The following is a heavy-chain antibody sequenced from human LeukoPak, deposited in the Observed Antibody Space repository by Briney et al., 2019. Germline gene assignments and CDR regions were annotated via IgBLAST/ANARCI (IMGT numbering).Heavy chain of an antibody. J-gene: IGHJ4*02. CDR3: ARAPVADTAMAADY. D-gene: IGHD5-18*01. Sequence: SETLSLTCTVSGGSISSGGYYWIWIRQHPGKGLEWIGYIYYSGSTYYNPSLKSRVTISVDTSKNQFSLKLSSVTAADTAVYYCARAPVADTAMAADYWGQGTLVTVSS. CDR1: GGSISSGGYY. CDR2: IYYSGST. V-gene: IGHV4-31*03.